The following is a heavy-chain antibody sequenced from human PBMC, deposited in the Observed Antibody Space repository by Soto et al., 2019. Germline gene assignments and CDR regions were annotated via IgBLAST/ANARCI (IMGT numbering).Heavy chain of an antibody. CDR3: ARLNDDSGSHYYALDV. D-gene: IGHD4-17*01. CDR2: FFLDAER. Sequence: QVTLKESGPVLVKPTEPLTLTCTISGFSLSNGRSGVSWIRQPPGKALEWLAHFFLDAERSYSTSMQSRLTMSKDTSGTQVVLSMTNMGPQDTGTYYCARLNDDSGSHYYALDVWGQGTTVTVSS. V-gene: IGHV2-26*03. CDR1: GFSLSNGRSG. J-gene: IGHJ6*02.